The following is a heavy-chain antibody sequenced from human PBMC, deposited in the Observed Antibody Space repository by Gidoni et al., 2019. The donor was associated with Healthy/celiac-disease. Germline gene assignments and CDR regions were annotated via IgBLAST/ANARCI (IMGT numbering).Heavy chain of an antibody. CDR1: GGSFSGYY. J-gene: IGHJ3*02. CDR3: ARDYGPPQVRLWELPRFDI. D-gene: IGHD1-26*01. Sequence: QVQLQQWGAGLLTPSETLSLTCAVYGGSFSGYYWSWIRQPPGKGLEWIGEINHSGSTNYNPSLKSRVTISVDTSKNQFSLKLSSVTAADTAVYYCARDYGPPQVRLWELPRFDIWGQGTMVTVSS. CDR2: INHSGST. V-gene: IGHV4-34*01.